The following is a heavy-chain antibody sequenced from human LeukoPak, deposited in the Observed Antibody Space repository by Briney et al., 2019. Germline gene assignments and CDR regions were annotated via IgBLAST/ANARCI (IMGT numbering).Heavy chain of an antibody. D-gene: IGHD2-2*01. J-gene: IGHJ3*02. CDR2: MYSSGST. CDR1: GGSIGSGGYY. V-gene: IGHV4-61*02. CDR3: ARDWRDIVVVPAAIDAFDI. Sequence: SETLSLTCTVSGGSIGSGGYYWSWVRQPAGEGLEYIGRMYSSGSTNYNPSLKSRVTISIDTSKNQFSLKLNSVTAADTAVYYCARDWRDIVVVPAAIDAFDIWGQGTMVTVSS.